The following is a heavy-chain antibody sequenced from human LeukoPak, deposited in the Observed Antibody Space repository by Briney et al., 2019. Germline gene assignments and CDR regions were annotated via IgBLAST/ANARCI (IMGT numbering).Heavy chain of an antibody. D-gene: IGHD6-6*01. CDR3: AKDQAPARPYY. CDR2: INFSGDMT. J-gene: IGHJ4*02. V-gene: IGHV3-23*01. Sequence: HPGGSLRLSCAASGFTFRSSAMTWVRQAPGKGLEWVSSINFSGDMTYYADSVRGRFAISRDNAKNTLYLQMSSLRAEDTALYYCAKDQAPARPYYWGQGTLVTVSS. CDR1: GFTFRSSA.